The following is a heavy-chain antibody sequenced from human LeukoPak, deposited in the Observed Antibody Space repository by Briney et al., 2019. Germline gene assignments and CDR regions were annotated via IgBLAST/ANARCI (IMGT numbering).Heavy chain of an antibody. CDR1: GFTVSSNY. CDR3: ARGSSSGYLYYFDY. V-gene: IGHV3-66*01. D-gene: IGHD3-22*01. Sequence: GGSLRLSCAASGFTVSSNYMSWVRQAPGKGLEWVSVIYSGGSTYYADSVKGRFTISRDNSKNTLYLQMNSLRAEDTAVYYCARGSSSGYLYYFDYWGQGTLVTVSS. CDR2: IYSGGST. J-gene: IGHJ4*02.